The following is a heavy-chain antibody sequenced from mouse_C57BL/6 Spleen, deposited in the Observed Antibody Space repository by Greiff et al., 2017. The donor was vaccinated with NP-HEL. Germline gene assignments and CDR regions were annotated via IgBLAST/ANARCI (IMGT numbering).Heavy chain of an antibody. D-gene: IGHD2-4*01. J-gene: IGHJ2*01. CDR1: GYTFTTYP. CDR2: FHPYNDDT. Sequence: VQLQQSGAELVKPGASVKMSCKASGYTFTTYPIAWMQQNHGKSLEWIGNFHPYNDDTKYNEKFKGKATLTVEKSSSTVYLELSRLTSGDSAVYYCARLYYDYDGAYFDYWGQGTTLTVSS. V-gene: IGHV1-47*01. CDR3: ARLYYDYDGAYFDY.